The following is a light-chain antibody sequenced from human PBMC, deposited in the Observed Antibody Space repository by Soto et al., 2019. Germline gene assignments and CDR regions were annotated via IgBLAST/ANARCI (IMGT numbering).Light chain of an antibody. V-gene: IGLV2-14*01. J-gene: IGLJ2*01. CDR2: ERT. CDR3: SSYSSTSTL. CDR1: SSDVGAYNY. Sequence: SVLTQPASVSGSPGQPITISCTGTSSDVGAYNYVSWYQQHPGKAPKLGIYERTTRPSGVSNRFSGSRSGNTASLTISGLQAEDEADSYCSSYSSTSTLFGGGTKVTV.